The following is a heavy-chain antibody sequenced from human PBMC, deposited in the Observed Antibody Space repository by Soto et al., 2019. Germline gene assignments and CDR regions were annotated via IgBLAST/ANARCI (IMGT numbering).Heavy chain of an antibody. J-gene: IGHJ6*02. D-gene: IGHD3-10*02. CDR1: GDSISSSNW. CDR2: IYHSGST. CDR3: ASVRGGYYYARDV. Sequence: SETLSLTCAVSGDSISSSNWWSWVRQPPGKGLEWIGEIYHSGSTNCNPSLKSRVTISVDKSKNQFSLKLSSVTAADTAVYYCASVRGGYYYARDVWGQGTTVT. V-gene: IGHV4-4*02.